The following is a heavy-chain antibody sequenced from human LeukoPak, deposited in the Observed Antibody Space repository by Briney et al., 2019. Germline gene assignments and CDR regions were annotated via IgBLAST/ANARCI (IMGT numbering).Heavy chain of an antibody. D-gene: IGHD3-10*02. J-gene: IGHJ6*04. CDR1: GFALSSYT. CDR2: ISSSGSTI. V-gene: IGHV3-48*04. CDR3: AELGITMIGGV. Sequence: GGSLRLSCAASGFALSSYTMNWVRQAPGKGLEWVSYISSSGSTIYYADSVKGRFTISRDNAKNSLYLQMNSLRAEDTAVYYCAELGITMIGGVWGKGTTVTISS.